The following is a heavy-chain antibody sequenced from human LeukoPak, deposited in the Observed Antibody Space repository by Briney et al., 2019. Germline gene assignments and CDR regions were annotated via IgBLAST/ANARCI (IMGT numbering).Heavy chain of an antibody. J-gene: IGHJ1*01. CDR3: AKIVVITTSSPEYFQH. D-gene: IGHD3-22*01. V-gene: IGHV3-23*01. CDR1: GFTFSSYA. CDR2: ISGSGGST. Sequence: GGSLRLSCAASGFTFSSYAMSWVRQAPGKGLEWVSAISGSGGSTYYADSVEGRFTISRDNSKNTLYLQMNSLRAEDTAVYYCAKIVVITTSSPEYFQHWGQGTLVTVSS.